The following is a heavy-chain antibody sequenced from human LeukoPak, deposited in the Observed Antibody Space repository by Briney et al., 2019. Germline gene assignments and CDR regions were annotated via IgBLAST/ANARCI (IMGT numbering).Heavy chain of an antibody. CDR1: GGSISSSSYY. V-gene: IGHV4-39*07. CDR3: ARVAITMVRGVTPYYYYMDV. D-gene: IGHD3-10*01. J-gene: IGHJ6*03. Sequence: SETLSLTCTVSGGSISSSSYYWGWIRQPPGKGLEWIGSIYYSGSTYYNPSLKSRVTISVDTSKNQFSLKLSSVTAADTAVYYCARVAITMVRGVTPYYYYMDVWGKGTTVTISS. CDR2: IYYSGST.